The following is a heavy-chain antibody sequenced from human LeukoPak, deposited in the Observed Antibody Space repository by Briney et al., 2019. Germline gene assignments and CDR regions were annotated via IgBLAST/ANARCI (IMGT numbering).Heavy chain of an antibody. CDR2: IYYTGRT. D-gene: IGHD3-22*01. CDR1: VGSTSSSSYY. V-gene: IGHV4-39*01. Sequence: SETLSLTCTVSVGSTSSSSYYWGWIRQPPGKGLEWIGNIYYTGRTYYNPSLKSRVTISVDTSKNQFSLKLSSVSAADTAVYYCARLYYYDSSGPPLWGQGTLVTVSS. CDR3: ARLYYYDSSGPPL. J-gene: IGHJ4*02.